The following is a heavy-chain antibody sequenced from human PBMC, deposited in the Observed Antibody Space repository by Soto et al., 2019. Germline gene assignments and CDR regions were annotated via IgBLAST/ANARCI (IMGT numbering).Heavy chain of an antibody. J-gene: IGHJ4*02. CDR2: IIPIFGTA. CDR1: GGTFSSYA. D-gene: IGHD4-17*01. V-gene: IGHV1-69*13. Sequence: ASVKVSCKASGGTFSSYAISWVRQAPGQGLEWMGGIIPIFGTANYAQKFQGRVTITADESTSTAYMELSSLRSEDTAVYYCARSEGWGDYVPQYYFDYWGQGTLVTVSS. CDR3: ARSEGWGDYVPQYYFDY.